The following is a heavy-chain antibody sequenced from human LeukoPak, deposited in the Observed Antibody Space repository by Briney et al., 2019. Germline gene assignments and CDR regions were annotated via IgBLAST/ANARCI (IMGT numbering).Heavy chain of an antibody. D-gene: IGHD3-16*02. V-gene: IGHV3-30*03. CDR1: GFTFSSYG. J-gene: IGHJ4*02. CDR2: ISYDGSNK. CDR3: ARDFELSH. Sequence: GGCLRLSCAASGFTFSSYGMHWVRQAPGKGLEWVAIISYDGSNKYYADSVKGRFTISRDNSKNTLYLQMNSLRAEDTAVYYCARDFELSHWGQGTLVTVSS.